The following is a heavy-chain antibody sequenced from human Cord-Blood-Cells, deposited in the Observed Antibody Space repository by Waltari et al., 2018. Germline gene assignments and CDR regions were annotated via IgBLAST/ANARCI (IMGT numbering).Heavy chain of an antibody. Sequence: QVQLVQSGAEVKKPGASVKVSCKASGYTFTGYYMHWVRQAPVQGLEWMGRINPNSGGTNYAQKFQGRVTMTRDTSISTAYMELSRLRSDDTAVYYCARVKANWGPYFDYWGQGTLVTVSS. CDR2: INPNSGGT. CDR1: GYTFTGYY. V-gene: IGHV1-2*06. CDR3: ARVKANWGPYFDY. J-gene: IGHJ4*02. D-gene: IGHD7-27*01.